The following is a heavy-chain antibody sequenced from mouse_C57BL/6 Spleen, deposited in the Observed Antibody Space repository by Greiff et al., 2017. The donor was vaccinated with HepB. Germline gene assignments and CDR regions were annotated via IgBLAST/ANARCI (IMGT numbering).Heavy chain of an antibody. J-gene: IGHJ3*01. V-gene: IGHV1-81*01. Sequence: QVQLQQSGAELARPGASVKLSCKASGYTFTSYGISWVKQRTGQGLEWIGEIYPRSGSTNYNEKFKGKATFTADTSSNTAYMQLSSLTTEDSAIYYCAREWNSAWFAYWGQGTLVTVSA. CDR3: AREWNSAWFAY. CDR2: IYPRSGST. CDR1: GYTFTSYG. D-gene: IGHD6-1*01.